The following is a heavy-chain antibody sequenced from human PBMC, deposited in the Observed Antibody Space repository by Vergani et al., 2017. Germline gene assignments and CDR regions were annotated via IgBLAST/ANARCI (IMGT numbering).Heavy chain of an antibody. D-gene: IGHD2-2*01. J-gene: IGHJ6*03. CDR2: ISAYNGNT. CDR3: ARDPLGYCSSTSCSHYCYYYYMDV. CDR1: GYTFTSYG. Sequence: QVQLVQSGAEVKKPGASVKVSCKASGYTFTSYGISWVRQAPGQGLEWMGWISAYNGNTNYAQKLQGRVTMTTDTSTSTAYMELRSLRSDDTAVYYCARDPLGYCSSTSCSHYCYYYYMDVWGKGTTVTVSS. V-gene: IGHV1-18*01.